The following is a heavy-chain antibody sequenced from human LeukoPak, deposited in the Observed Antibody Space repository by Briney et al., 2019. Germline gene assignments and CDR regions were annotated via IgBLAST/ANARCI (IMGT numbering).Heavy chain of an antibody. Sequence: AGGSLRLSCAASGFTFSSYGMHWVRQAPGKGLVWVSRINSNGSSTNYADSVKGRFTISRDNAKNTLYLQMSSLRAEDTAVYYCARDLEVEGIGPTLWGQGTLVIVSS. D-gene: IGHD2-15*01. J-gene: IGHJ4*02. V-gene: IGHV3-74*01. CDR1: GFTFSSYG. CDR3: ARDLEVEGIGPTL. CDR2: INSNGSST.